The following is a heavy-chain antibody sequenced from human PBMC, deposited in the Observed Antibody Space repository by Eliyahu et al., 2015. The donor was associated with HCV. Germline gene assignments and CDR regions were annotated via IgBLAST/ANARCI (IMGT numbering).Heavy chain of an antibody. V-gene: IGHV4-31*03. CDR1: GGSISSGGYY. CDR2: IYYSGST. CDR3: ARDRPRDYFQGDAFDI. D-gene: IGHD2/OR15-2a*01. Sequence: QVQLQESGPGLVKPSQTLSLTCTVSGGSISSGGYYWSWIRQHPGKGLEWIGDIYYSGSTYYNPSLKSRVTISVDTSKNQFSLKLSSVTAADTAVYYCARDRPRDYFQGDAFDIWGQGTMVTVSS. J-gene: IGHJ3*02.